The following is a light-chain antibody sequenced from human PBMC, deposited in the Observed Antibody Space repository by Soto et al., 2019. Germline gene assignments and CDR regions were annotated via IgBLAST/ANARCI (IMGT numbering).Light chain of an antibody. CDR1: QSLLYSSNNKNY. V-gene: IGKV4-1*01. CDR2: WAS. J-gene: IGKJ1*01. CDR3: QQYYSTPLT. Sequence: DIVMTQSPDSLAVSLGERATINCKSSQSLLYSSNNKNYLAWYQQKPGQPPKLLIYWASTRESGVPDRFSGSGSGTDFTLTIISLQAEDVAVYYCQQYYSTPLTFGQGTKVEIK.